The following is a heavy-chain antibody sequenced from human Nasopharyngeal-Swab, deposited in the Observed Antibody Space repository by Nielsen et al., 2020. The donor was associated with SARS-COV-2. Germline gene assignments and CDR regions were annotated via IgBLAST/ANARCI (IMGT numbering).Heavy chain of an antibody. CDR1: GFTFSSYW. CDR2: INSDGSSP. D-gene: IGHD2-21*02. J-gene: IGHJ6*02. CDR3: AREVVTARYYGMDV. V-gene: IGHV3-74*01. Sequence: GESLKISCAASGFTFSSYWMHWVRQAPGKGLVWVSRINSDGSSPSYADSVKGRFTISRDNAKNTLYLQMNSLRAEDTAVYYCAREVVTARYYGMDVWGQGTTVTVSS.